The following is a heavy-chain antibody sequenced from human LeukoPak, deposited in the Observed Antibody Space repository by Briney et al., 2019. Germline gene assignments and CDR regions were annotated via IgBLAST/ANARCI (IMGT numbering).Heavy chain of an antibody. D-gene: IGHD6-19*01. CDR3: ARGHEAVAGHYFDY. CDR2: INHSGST. Sequence: SETLSLTCAVYGGSFSGYYWSWIRQPPGKGLEWIGEINHSGSTNYNPSLKSRVTISVDTSKNQFSLKLSSVTAADMAVYYCARGHEAVAGHYFDYWGQGTLVTVSS. V-gene: IGHV4-34*01. CDR1: GGSFSGYY. J-gene: IGHJ4*02.